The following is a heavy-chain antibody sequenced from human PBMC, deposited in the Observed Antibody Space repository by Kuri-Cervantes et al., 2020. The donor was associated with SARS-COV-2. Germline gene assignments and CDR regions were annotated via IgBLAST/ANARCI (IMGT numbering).Heavy chain of an antibody. V-gene: IGHV4-28*03. Sequence: SCPVSDYSISSSHWWGWIRQPPGKGLEWIGSISSSGNTHYNPSLKSRDTMSVDTSKNQFSLKLSSVTAADTAVYYCARDFSELYYDFWSGYSELFDPWGQGTLVTVSS. CDR3: ARDFSELYYDFWSGYSELFDP. D-gene: IGHD3-3*01. J-gene: IGHJ5*02. CDR1: DYSISSSHW. CDR2: ISSSGNT.